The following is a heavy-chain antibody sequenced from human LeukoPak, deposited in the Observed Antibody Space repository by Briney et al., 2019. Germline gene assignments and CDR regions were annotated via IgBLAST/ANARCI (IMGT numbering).Heavy chain of an antibody. CDR2: ISGSGGST. CDR1: GFTFSSYA. V-gene: IGHV3-23*01. Sequence: PGGSLRLSCAASGFTFSSYAMSWVRQAPGKGLEWVSAISGSGGSTYYADSVKGRFAISRDNSKNTLYLQMNSPRAEDTAVYYCAKKVYYYYYMDVWGKGTTVTVSS. J-gene: IGHJ6*03. CDR3: AKKVYYYYYMDV.